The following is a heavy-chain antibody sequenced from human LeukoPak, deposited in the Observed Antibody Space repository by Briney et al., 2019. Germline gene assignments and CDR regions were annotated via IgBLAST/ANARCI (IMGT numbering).Heavy chain of an antibody. CDR3: AKGGIGETGGLSY. CDR2: IGRTSDT. Sequence: GGSLRLSCAASGFTFSSHAMTWVRQAPGKGLEWVSSIGRTSDTYYADSVKGRFSISRDNSKTTLYLQMNSLRAEDTALYFCAKGGIGETGGLSYWGQGTLVTVSS. J-gene: IGHJ4*02. V-gene: IGHV3-23*01. CDR1: GFTFSSHA. D-gene: IGHD7-27*01.